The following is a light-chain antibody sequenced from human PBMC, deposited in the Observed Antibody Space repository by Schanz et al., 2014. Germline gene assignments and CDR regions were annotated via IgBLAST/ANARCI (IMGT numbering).Light chain of an antibody. V-gene: IGKV3-20*01. CDR3: QHYGSSSWT. CDR2: GAS. J-gene: IGKJ1*01. CDR1: QNVNKYH. Sequence: EIVLTQSPGTLSLSPGERATLSCRASQNVNKYHLAWYQQKPGQAPRLLIYGASIRATGIPDRFVGSGSGTDFTLTISRLEPEDFAVYYCQHYGSSSWTFGQGTKVEIK.